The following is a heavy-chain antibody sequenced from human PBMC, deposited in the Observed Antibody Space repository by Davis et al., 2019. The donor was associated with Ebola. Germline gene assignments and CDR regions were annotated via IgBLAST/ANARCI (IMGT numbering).Heavy chain of an antibody. Sequence: PGGSLRLSCAASGFTVSSNYMSWVRQAPGKGLEWVSVIYSCGSTYYADSVKGRFTISRDNSKNSLYLQMNSLRAEDTAVYYCARDLAVTTYGAYYYYGMDVWGQGTTVTVSS. D-gene: IGHD4-17*01. CDR2: IYSCGST. J-gene: IGHJ6*02. CDR1: GFTVSSNY. V-gene: IGHV3-53*01. CDR3: ARDLAVTTYGAYYYYGMDV.